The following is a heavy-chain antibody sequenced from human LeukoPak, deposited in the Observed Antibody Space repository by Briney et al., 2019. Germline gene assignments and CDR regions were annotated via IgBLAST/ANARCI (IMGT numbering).Heavy chain of an antibody. CDR2: ISGSGGTT. Sequence: SGASLRLSCAVSGFTISSYAMTWVRQAPGKGLEWGSVISGSGGTTYYADSVKGRFTISRDNSKDTLYLQMNSLRAEDTAIYYCAKASGTGAYFPFDSWGQGTLVTVSS. V-gene: IGHV3-23*01. D-gene: IGHD2-8*02. CDR3: AKASGTGAYFPFDS. CDR1: GFTISSYA. J-gene: IGHJ4*02.